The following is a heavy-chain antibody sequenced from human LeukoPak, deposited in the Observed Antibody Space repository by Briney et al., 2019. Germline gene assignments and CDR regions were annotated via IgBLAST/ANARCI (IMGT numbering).Heavy chain of an antibody. CDR1: GGSISSYY. D-gene: IGHD6-19*01. J-gene: IGHJ3*01. V-gene: IGHV4-59*01. Sequence: SETLSLTCTVSGGSISSYYWSWIRQPPGKGLEWIGYIYYSGSTNYNPSLKSRVTISVDTSKNQFSLKLSSVTAADTAVYYCARHITVSYDAFDLWGRGTMVTVSS. CDR2: IYYSGST. CDR3: ARHITVSYDAFDL.